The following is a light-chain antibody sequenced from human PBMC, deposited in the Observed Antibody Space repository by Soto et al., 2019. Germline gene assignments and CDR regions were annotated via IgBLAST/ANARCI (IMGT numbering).Light chain of an antibody. CDR2: GAS. Sequence: DIQMTQSPSSLSASVGDRVTITCRASQDISDYLAWSQQRRGKVPTLLIYGASTSQSGAPSRFSGKGSGTDYNLTVSCLHAKDGSTYCCHSSNTPAVSFGPGTKVVIK. CDR3: HSSNTPAVS. J-gene: IGKJ3*01. CDR1: QDISDY. V-gene: IGKV1-27*01.